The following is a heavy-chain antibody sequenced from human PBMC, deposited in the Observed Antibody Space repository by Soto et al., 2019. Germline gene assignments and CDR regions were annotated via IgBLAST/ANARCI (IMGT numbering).Heavy chain of an antibody. CDR1: GGSINNHY. J-gene: IGHJ4*02. D-gene: IGHD7-27*01. V-gene: IGHV4-59*11. Sequence: ETLSLTCTVSGGSINNHYWSWIRQPPGKGLEWVGHIYYSGSASYNPSLKSRLTISVDTSKNQFSLKLSSVTAADTAVYYCAGVSIKGSWDFDYWGQGTLVTVSS. CDR2: IYYSGSA. CDR3: AGVSIKGSWDFDY.